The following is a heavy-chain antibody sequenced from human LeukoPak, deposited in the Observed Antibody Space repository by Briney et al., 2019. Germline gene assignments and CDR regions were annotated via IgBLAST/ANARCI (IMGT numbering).Heavy chain of an antibody. V-gene: IGHV1-69*05. CDR2: IIPIFGTA. J-gene: IGHJ4*02. D-gene: IGHD5-24*01. CDR3: ARQTLTRDGYNLGYFDY. CDR1: GGTFSSYA. Sequence: SVKVSCKASGGTFSSYAISWLRQAPGQGLEWMGGIIPIFGTANYAQKFQGRVTITTDESTSTAYMELSSLRSEDTAVYYCARQTLTRDGYNLGYFDYWGQGTLVTVSS.